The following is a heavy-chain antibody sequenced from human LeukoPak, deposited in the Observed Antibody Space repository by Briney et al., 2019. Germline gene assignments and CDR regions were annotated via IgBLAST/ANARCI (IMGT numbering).Heavy chain of an antibody. CDR1: GGSISSGGYS. Sequence: SQTLSLTCAVSGGSISSGGYSWSWTRQPPGKGLEWIGYIYHSGSTYYNPSLKSRVTISVDRSKNQFSLKLSSVTAADTAVYYCARSSIAAPVSWFDPWGQGTLVTVSS. V-gene: IGHV4-30-2*01. J-gene: IGHJ5*02. D-gene: IGHD6-6*01. CDR2: IYHSGST. CDR3: ARSSIAAPVSWFDP.